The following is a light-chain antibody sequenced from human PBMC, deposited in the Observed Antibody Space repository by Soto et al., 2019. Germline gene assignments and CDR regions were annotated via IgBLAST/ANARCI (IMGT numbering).Light chain of an antibody. V-gene: IGLV4-69*01. CDR1: SGHSTYA. CDR3: QTWGTGPWV. Sequence: QLVLTQSPSASASLGASVNRTCTLSSGHSTYAIAWHQQQPEKGPRYLMILNSDGSHSKGDGIPDRFSGSSSGAERYLTISSLQSEDEADYYCQTWGTGPWVFGGGTQLTVL. CDR2: LNSDGSH. J-gene: IGLJ3*02.